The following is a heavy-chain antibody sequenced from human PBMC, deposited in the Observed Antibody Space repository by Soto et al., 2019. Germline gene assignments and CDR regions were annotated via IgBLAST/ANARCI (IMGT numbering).Heavy chain of an antibody. CDR1: GFTFGNNA. Sequence: GGCLRLSCTGSGFTFGNNAMTWFRQAPGKGLEWVGFIRSKNYGRTTEYAASVQGRFTTSRDDSKGIAYLEMNSLTTDDTAVYYCSRPSYYYDSSGFEPGAFDIWGQGTMVTVSS. V-gene: IGHV3-49*03. D-gene: IGHD3-22*01. CDR2: IRSKNYGRTT. J-gene: IGHJ3*02. CDR3: SRPSYYYDSSGFEPGAFDI.